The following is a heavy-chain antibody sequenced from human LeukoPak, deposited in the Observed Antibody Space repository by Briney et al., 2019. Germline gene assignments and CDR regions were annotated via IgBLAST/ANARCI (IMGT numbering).Heavy chain of an antibody. CDR2: ISSSSSYI. Sequence: GGSLRLSCAASGFTFSSYSMNWVRQAPGKGLEWVSSISSSSSYIYYAGSVKGRFTISRDNAKNSLYLQMNSLRAEDTAVYYCARELRVTIFGVVTTPNWFDPWGQGTLVTVSS. V-gene: IGHV3-21*01. CDR1: GFTFSSYS. J-gene: IGHJ5*02. CDR3: ARELRVTIFGVVTTPNWFDP. D-gene: IGHD3-3*01.